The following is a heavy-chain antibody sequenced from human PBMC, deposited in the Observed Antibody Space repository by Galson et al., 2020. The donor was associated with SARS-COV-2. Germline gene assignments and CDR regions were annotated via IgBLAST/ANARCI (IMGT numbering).Heavy chain of an antibody. Sequence: SETLSLTFSVPGYSVSRAYYSAWIRHHPGKCLEWIGSFFHSGSTYNNPSLKSRVTISLDRPNNQFSLRLTSGTAADTAVYVCARGTGAYDSSGSPFDDWGRGTLVTVSS. D-gene: IGHD3-22*01. J-gene: IGHJ4*02. CDR1: GYSVSRAYY. V-gene: IGHV4-38-2*01. CDR3: ARGTGAYDSSGSPFDD. CDR2: FFHSGST.